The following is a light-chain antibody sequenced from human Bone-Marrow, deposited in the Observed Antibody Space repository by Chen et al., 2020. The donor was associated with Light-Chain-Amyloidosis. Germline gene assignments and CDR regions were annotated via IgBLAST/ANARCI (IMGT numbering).Light chain of an antibody. J-gene: IGLJ1*01. CDR3: SSYSMRTILYV. CDR2: EVN. CDR1: SRAIGSYHY. V-gene: IGLV2-14*01. Sequence: QSALTQPASVSGSPGQSITISCTGTSRAIGSYHYVAWYQQFPGKAPNLILYEVNQRPSGISHRFSGSKSDNTASLTISGLQAEDEAVYYCSSYSMRTILYVFGTGTTVTVL.